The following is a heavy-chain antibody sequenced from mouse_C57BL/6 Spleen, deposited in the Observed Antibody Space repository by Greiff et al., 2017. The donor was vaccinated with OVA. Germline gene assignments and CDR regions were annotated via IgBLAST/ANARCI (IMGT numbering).Heavy chain of an antibody. V-gene: IGHV8-8*01. J-gene: IGHJ1*03. Sequence: QVTLKVSGPGILQPSQTLSLTCSFSGFSLSTFGMGVGWIRQPSGKGLEWLAHIWWDDDKYYNPALKSRLTISKATSKNQVFLKIANVDTADTATYYCARNYGSSYEWYFDVWGTGTTVTVSS. CDR1: GFSLSTFGMG. CDR2: IWWDDDK. CDR3: ARNYGSSYEWYFDV. D-gene: IGHD1-1*01.